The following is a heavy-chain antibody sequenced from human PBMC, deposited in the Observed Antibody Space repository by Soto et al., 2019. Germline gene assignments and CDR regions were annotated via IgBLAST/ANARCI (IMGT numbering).Heavy chain of an antibody. Sequence: QITLKESGPSLVKPTETLTLTCTFSGFSLSSSGVGVAWIRQPPGQPLEWLALIYWDDDKYTSPSVKSRLTITKDTSKNQVVLLMTNMDPVDTATYFCVHLLTGGRFDSWGQGTLVTVSS. CDR2: IYWDDDK. V-gene: IGHV2-5*02. D-gene: IGHD3-16*01. CDR1: GFSLSSSGVG. CDR3: VHLLTGGRFDS. J-gene: IGHJ4*02.